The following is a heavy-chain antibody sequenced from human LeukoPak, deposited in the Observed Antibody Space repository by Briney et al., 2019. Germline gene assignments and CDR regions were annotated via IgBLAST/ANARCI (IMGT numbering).Heavy chain of an antibody. CDR1: VYTFTFYY. Sequence: ASVTVSFTPSVYTFTFYYMHWMRQAPGQGRGGRGGININGGSTNYAQKFQGRLTMTSDTSISTAYMELSRLRLDDTAIYYCASWAGGSDPVASFDYWGQGTLVTVSS. CDR3: ASWAGGSDPVASFDY. J-gene: IGHJ4*02. V-gene: IGHV1-2*02. D-gene: IGHD3-16*02. CDR2: ININGGST.